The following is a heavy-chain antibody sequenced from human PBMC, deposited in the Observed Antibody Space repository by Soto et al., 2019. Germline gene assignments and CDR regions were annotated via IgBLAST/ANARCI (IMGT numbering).Heavy chain of an antibody. CDR3: ASAAVTGTAGLDF. D-gene: IGHD6-19*01. Sequence: GASVKVSCKVSGYTFSGFYMHWVRQAPGQGLGWMGWINPNSGGTKSAEKFQGRVTMTRDTSISTAYMELSRLTSDDTAVYYCASAAVTGTAGLDFWGQGTQVTVSS. J-gene: IGHJ4*02. CDR1: GYTFSGFY. V-gene: IGHV1-2*02. CDR2: INPNSGGT.